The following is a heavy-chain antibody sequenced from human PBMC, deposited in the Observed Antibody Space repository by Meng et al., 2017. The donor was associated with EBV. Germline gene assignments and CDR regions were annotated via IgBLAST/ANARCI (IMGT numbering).Heavy chain of an antibody. CDR1: GGSISSSNW. CDR3: ARRSLDYYDSSGFDY. J-gene: IGHJ4*02. D-gene: IGHD3-22*01. V-gene: IGHV4-4*02. CDR2: IYHSGST. Sequence: QGLLQGSGPGLVKPSGTLSLTCAVSGGSISSSNWWSWVRQPPGKGLEWIGEIYHSGSTNYNPSLKSRVTISVDKSKNQFSLKLSSVTAADTAVYYCARRSLDYYDSSGFDYWGQGTLVTVFS.